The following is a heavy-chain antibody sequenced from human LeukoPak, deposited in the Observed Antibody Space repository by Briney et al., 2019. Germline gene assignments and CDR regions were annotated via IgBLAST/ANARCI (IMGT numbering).Heavy chain of an antibody. CDR3: ASHTAMARAFDY. Sequence: SETLSLTCTVSGGSISSSSYYWGWIRQPPGKGLEWIGSIYYSGSTYYNPSLKSRVTISVDTSKNQFSLKLSSVTAADTAVYYCASHTAMARAFDYWAREPWSPSPQ. CDR2: IYYSGST. CDR1: GGSISSSSYY. V-gene: IGHV4-39*01. D-gene: IGHD5-18*01. J-gene: IGHJ4*02.